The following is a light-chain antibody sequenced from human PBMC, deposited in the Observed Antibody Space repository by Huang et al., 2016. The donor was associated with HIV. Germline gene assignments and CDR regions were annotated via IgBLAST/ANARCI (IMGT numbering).Light chain of an antibody. J-gene: IGKJ1*01. CDR2: DAS. CDR1: QSVSSY. Sequence: EIVLTQSPATLSLSPGERATLSCRASQSVSSYLAWYQQKPGQAPRLLIYDASSRATGIPARFSGSGSGTDVTLTISSLEPEDFAVYYCQQRSNWPRTFGQGTKVEIK. V-gene: IGKV3-11*01. CDR3: QQRSNWPRT.